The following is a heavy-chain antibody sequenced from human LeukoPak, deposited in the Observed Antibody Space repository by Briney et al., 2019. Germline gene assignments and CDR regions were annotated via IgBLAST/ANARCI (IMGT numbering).Heavy chain of an antibody. V-gene: IGHV3-64*01. Sequence: PGGSLRLSSAASGFTFSSYAMHWVRQAPGKGLEYVSAISSNGGSTYYANSVKSRFTISRDNSKNTLYLQMGSLRAEDMAVYYCARGSGDLDYWGQGTLVTVSS. CDR1: GFTFSSYA. CDR2: ISSNGGST. D-gene: IGHD4-17*01. J-gene: IGHJ4*02. CDR3: ARGSGDLDY.